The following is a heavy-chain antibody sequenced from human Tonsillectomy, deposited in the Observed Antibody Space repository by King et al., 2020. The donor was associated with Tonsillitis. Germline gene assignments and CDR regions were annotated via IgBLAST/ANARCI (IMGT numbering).Heavy chain of an antibody. V-gene: IGHV4-4*02. CDR2: INHLGTT. Sequence: VQLQESGPGLVEPSGTLSLTCDVSGDSISSTHSWSWVRQPPEKGLEWIGEINHLGTTNYNPSLMSRVTISSDKSRNQFSLNVNSVTGADTAVYYCVRRDDFWGQGALVTVSS. CDR3: VRRDDF. CDR1: GDSISSTHS. J-gene: IGHJ4*02.